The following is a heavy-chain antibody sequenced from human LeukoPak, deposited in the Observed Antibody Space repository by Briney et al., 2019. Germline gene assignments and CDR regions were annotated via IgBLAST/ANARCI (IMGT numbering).Heavy chain of an antibody. D-gene: IGHD3-10*01. V-gene: IGHV3-23*01. CDR2: ISGSGGST. J-gene: IGHJ3*02. CDR1: GFTFSSYA. Sequence: GGSLRLSCAASGFTFSSYAMSWVRQAPGKGLEWVSAISGSGGSTYYADSVKGRFNISRDSSKNTLYLQMSSLRVEDTAVYYCASQGRGAFDIWGQGTMVTVSS. CDR3: ASQGRGAFDI.